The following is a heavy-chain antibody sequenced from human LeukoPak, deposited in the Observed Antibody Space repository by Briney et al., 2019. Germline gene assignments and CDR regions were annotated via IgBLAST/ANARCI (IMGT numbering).Heavy chain of an antibody. J-gene: IGHJ3*02. V-gene: IGHV1-46*01. CDR1: GYTFTSYY. CDR3: ARDLAGNDAFDI. D-gene: IGHD3-3*02. CDR2: INPSGGST. Sequence: ASVKVSCKASGYTFTSYYMHWVRQAPGQGLEWMGIINPSGGSTSYAQKFQGRATMTRDMSTSTVYMELSSLRSEDTAVYYCARDLAGNDAFDIWGQGTMVTVSS.